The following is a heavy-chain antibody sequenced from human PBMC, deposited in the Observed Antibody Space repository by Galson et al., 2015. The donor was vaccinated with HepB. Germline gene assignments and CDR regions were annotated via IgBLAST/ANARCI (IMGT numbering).Heavy chain of an antibody. V-gene: IGHV3-49*03. D-gene: IGHD2-2*01. CDR2: IRTKSYGGTT. J-gene: IGHJ6*03. Sequence: SLRLSCAASGFIFRDSAMGWFRQAPGKGLEWVGFIRTKSYGGTTEYAASVNGRFTISRGDSKKTLYLQINSLKIEDTAVYYCTTDWGYCSSTSCYGHYYYYYMDVWGKGTTVTVSS. CDR1: GFIFRDSA. CDR3: TTDWGYCSSTSCYGHYYYYYMDV.